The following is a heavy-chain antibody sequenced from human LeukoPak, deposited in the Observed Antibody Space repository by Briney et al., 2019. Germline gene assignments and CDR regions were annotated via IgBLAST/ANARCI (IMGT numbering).Heavy chain of an antibody. CDR3: AREGTAMVPDAFDI. CDR2: IYTSGST. J-gene: IGHJ3*02. V-gene: IGHV4-4*07. Sequence: PSETLSLTCTVSGGSISSYYWSWIRQPAGKGLEWIGRIYTSGSTNYNPSLKSRVTISVDTSKNQFSLKLSSVTAADTAVYYCAREGTAMVPDAFDIWGQGTMVTVSS. D-gene: IGHD5-18*01. CDR1: GGSISSYY.